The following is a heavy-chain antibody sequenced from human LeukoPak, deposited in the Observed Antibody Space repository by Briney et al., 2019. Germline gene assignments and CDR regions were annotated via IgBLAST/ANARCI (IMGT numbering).Heavy chain of an antibody. CDR1: GFTFSDYY. V-gene: IGHV3-11*05. J-gene: IGHJ4*02. Sequence: PGGSLRLSCAASGFTFSDYYMSWIRQAPGKGLEWISYISSSSTYTNYADSVKDRFTISRDDAKNSLYLQMNSLRAEGTAVYYCARETFYSYDNWGQGTLVTVSS. CDR2: ISSSSTYT. D-gene: IGHD3-9*01. CDR3: ARETFYSYDN.